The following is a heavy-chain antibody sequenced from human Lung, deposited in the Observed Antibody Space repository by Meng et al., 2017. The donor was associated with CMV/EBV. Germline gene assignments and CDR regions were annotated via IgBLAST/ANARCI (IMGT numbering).Heavy chain of an antibody. CDR1: GGTFSSYA. CDR3: ASRTGTPKRGCNWVDP. Sequence: SVXVSXXASGGTFSSYAISWVRQAPGQGLEWMGGIIPILGIANYAQKLQGRVTITADKSTSTAYMELSSLRSEDTAVYYCASRTGTPKRGCNWVDPWGQGTLVXVSS. D-gene: IGHD1-7*01. CDR2: IIPILGIA. V-gene: IGHV1-69*10. J-gene: IGHJ5*02.